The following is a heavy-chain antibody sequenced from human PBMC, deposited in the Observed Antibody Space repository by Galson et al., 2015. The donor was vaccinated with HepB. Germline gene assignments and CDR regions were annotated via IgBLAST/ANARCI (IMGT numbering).Heavy chain of an antibody. CDR1: GFTFDDYA. V-gene: IGHV3-9*01. Sequence: SLRLSCAVSGFTFDDYAMHWVRQAPGKGLEWVSGITWNSGSIGYADSVKGRFTISRDNAKNSLYLQMNSLRAEDTASYYCAKDKGTYYGSGRVSGMDVWGQGTTVTVSS. CDR2: ITWNSGSI. CDR3: AKDKGTYYGSGRVSGMDV. J-gene: IGHJ6*02. D-gene: IGHD3-10*01.